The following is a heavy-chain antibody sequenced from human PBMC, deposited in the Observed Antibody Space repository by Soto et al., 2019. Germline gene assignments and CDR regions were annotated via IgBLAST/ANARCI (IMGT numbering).Heavy chain of an antibody. CDR2: ISYDGSNK. CDR1: GFTFSSYA. D-gene: IGHD5-12*01. Sequence: GGSLRLSCAASGFTFSSYAMHWVRQAPGKGLEWVAVISYDGSNKYYADSVKGRFTISRDNSKNTLYLQMNSLRAEDTAVYYCARDLYGGSSYAYWGQGTLVTVSS. V-gene: IGHV3-30-3*01. CDR3: ARDLYGGSSYAY. J-gene: IGHJ4*02.